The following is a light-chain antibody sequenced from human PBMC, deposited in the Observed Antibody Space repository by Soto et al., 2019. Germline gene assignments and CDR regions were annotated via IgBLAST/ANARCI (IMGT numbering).Light chain of an antibody. Sequence: EIVMTPSPATVSVSPGERGPLSCSPSQSVSSSYLAWYQQKPGQAPRLLIYDASTRATGIPARFSGSGSGTEFTLTISSLQSEDFAVYYCQQYGDWPKIVGGGTKVDIK. CDR1: QSVSSSY. CDR2: DAS. CDR3: QQYGDWPKI. J-gene: IGKJ4*01. V-gene: IGKV3-15*01.